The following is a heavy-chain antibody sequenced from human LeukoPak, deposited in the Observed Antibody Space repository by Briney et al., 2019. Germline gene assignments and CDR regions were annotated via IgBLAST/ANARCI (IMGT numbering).Heavy chain of an antibody. Sequence: ASVKVSCKASGGTFSSYTISWVRQAPGQGLEWMGRIIPILGIANYAQKFQGRVTITADKSTSTAYMELSGLRSEDTAVYYCASRCSSTSCYLGYYMDVWGKGTTVTVSS. CDR1: GGTFSSYT. J-gene: IGHJ6*03. D-gene: IGHD2-2*01. CDR2: IIPILGIA. CDR3: ASRCSSTSCYLGYYMDV. V-gene: IGHV1-69*02.